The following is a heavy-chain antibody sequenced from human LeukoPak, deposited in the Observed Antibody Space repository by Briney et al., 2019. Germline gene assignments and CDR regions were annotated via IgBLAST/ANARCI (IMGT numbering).Heavy chain of an antibody. CDR2: FDRGSLDT. D-gene: IGHD5-24*01. CDR1: GFTLSDYP. V-gene: IGHV3-23*01. J-gene: IGHJ3*01. CDR3: VKDIQLST. Sequence: PGGSLRLSCAASGFTLSDYPMIWVRQAPGKGLQWVSLFDRGSLDTYYADSVRGRFTVSRDNFNHTLSLQMNSLRVEDTAIYYCVKDIQLSTWGLGTMVTVSS.